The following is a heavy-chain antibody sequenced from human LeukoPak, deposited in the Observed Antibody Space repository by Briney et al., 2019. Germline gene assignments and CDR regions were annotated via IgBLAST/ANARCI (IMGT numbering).Heavy chain of an antibody. V-gene: IGHV1-18*01. D-gene: IGHD3-16*02. J-gene: IGHJ4*02. Sequence: ASVKVSCKASGYAFSSYGISWVRQAPGQGLEWMGWISVNNGNTHYAQKFQGRVTMTTDTSTSTAYMELRSLRSDDTAVYYCARLSYDADYYFDYWGQGTLVTVSS. CDR1: GYAFSSYG. CDR3: ARLSYDADYYFDY. CDR2: ISVNNGNT.